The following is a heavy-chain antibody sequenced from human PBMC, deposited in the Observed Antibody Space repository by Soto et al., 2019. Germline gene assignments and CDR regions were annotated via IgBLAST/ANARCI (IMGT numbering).Heavy chain of an antibody. CDR2: INHSGST. CDR1: GGSFSGYY. Sequence: SETLSLTCAVYGGSFSGYYWSWIRQPPGKGLEWIGEINHSGSTNYNPSLKSRVTISVDTSKNQFSLKLSSVTAADTAVYYCARNRPSIAARAYYFDYWGQGTLVTV. J-gene: IGHJ4*02. D-gene: IGHD6-6*01. CDR3: ARNRPSIAARAYYFDY. V-gene: IGHV4-34*01.